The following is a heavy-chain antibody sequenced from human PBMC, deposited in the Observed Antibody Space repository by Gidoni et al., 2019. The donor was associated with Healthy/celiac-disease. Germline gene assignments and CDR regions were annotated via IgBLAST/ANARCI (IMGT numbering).Heavy chain of an antibody. V-gene: IGHV3-7*03. CDR2: IKQDGSEK. CDR3: ASTSPYYEYYYGMDV. CDR1: GFAFSSYW. Sequence: EVQLVESGGGLVQPGGSLRLSCAASGFAFSSYWMSWVRQAPGKGLEWVANIKQDGSEKYYVDSVKGRFTISRDNAKNSLYLQMNSLRAEDTAVYYCASTSPYYEYYYGMDVWGQGTTVTVSS. J-gene: IGHJ6*02.